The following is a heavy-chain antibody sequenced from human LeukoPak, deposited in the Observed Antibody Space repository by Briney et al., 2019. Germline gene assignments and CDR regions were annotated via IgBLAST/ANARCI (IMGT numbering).Heavy chain of an antibody. D-gene: IGHD1-1*01. CDR3: ARVGSDWNDVRYNWFDP. CDR2: FYYSGGT. Sequence: SETLSLTCTVSGGSISSSFYYWGWIRQPPGKGLEWIGSFYYSGGTYYNPSLKSRVTISVDRSKNQFSLKLSSVTAADTAVYYCARVGSDWNDVRYNWFDPWGQGTLVTVSS. J-gene: IGHJ5*02. CDR1: GGSISSSFYY. V-gene: IGHV4-39*07.